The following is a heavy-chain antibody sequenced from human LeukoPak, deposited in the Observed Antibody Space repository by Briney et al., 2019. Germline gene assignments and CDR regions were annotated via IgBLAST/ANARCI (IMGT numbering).Heavy chain of an antibody. Sequence: PSETLSLACTVSGGSVSRTCNYWGWLRPPPGKGLELFGNIEYFGSTRSHSTPKSRVTISVDTSKNQFSLKLSSVIAADTAVYYCARDSPGGYDFWWFDSWGQGTLVTVSS. CDR2: IEYFGST. D-gene: IGHD5-12*01. CDR3: ARDSPGGYDFWWFDS. J-gene: IGHJ5*01. V-gene: IGHV4-61*01. CDR1: GGSVSRTCNY.